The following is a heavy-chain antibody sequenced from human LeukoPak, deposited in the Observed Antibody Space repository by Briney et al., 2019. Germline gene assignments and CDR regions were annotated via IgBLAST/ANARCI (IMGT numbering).Heavy chain of an antibody. D-gene: IGHD2-15*01. J-gene: IGHJ4*02. CDR1: GYSIISDYF. V-gene: IGHV4-38-2*02. CDR3: ARVVASTSIDS. CDR2: IFHSGDV. Sequence: SETLSLTCIVSGYSIISDYFWGWVRQPPGKGPEWIGSIFHSGDVYYNPSLKSRVTLSVDPSKNRFSLKLTSVTTADTAIYYCARVVASTSIDSWGQGTLVTVSS.